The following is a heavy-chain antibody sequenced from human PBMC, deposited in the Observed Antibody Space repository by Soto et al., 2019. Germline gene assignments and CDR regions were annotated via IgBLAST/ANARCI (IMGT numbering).Heavy chain of an antibody. Sequence: QLQLRESGSGLVKPSQTLSLTCAVSGGSISSGGYSWSWIRQPPGKGLEWIGYISHSGSTYYNPALKSRVTISVDRSKNQFSLKLSSVTAADTAVYYCARVPSPWGQGTLVTVSS. V-gene: IGHV4-30-2*01. CDR1: GGSISSGGYS. CDR3: ARVPSP. CDR2: ISHSGST. J-gene: IGHJ5*02.